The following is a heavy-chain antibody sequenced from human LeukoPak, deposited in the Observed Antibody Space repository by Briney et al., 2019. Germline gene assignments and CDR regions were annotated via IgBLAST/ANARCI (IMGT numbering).Heavy chain of an antibody. D-gene: IGHD5-24*01. V-gene: IGHV3-30-3*01. J-gene: IGHJ4*02. CDR2: ISYDGSNK. CDR3: ARVADGYTTYYFDY. CDR1: GFTFSSYA. Sequence: GRSLRLSCAASGFTFSSYAMHWVRQAPGKGLEWVAVISYDGSNKYYADSVKGRSTISRDNSKNTLYLQMNSLRAEDTAVYYCARVADGYTTYYFDYWGQGTLVTVSS.